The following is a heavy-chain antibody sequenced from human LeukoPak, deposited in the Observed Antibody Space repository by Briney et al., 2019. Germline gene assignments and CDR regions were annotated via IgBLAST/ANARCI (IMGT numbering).Heavy chain of an antibody. D-gene: IGHD4-17*01. CDR3: VRGDYGDYTLFDY. CDR1: GFTVSSNY. J-gene: IGHJ4*02. V-gene: IGHV3-53*01. CDR2: IYSGGST. Sequence: PGGSLRLSCAASGFTVSSNYMSWVRQAPGKGLEWVSVIYSGGSTYYADSAKGRFTISRDNSKNTLYLQMNSLRAEDTAVYYCVRGDYGDYTLFDYWGQGTLVTVSS.